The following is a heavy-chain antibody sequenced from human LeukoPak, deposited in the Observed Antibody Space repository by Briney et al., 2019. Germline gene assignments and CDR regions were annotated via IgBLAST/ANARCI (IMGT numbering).Heavy chain of an antibody. Sequence: GGSLRLSRAASGFTFSSYGMSWVRQAPGKGLEWVSAISGSGGSTYYADSVKGRFTISRDNSKNTLYLQMNSLRAEDTAVYYCACYGSGSYFDYWGQGTLVTVSS. J-gene: IGHJ4*02. D-gene: IGHD3-10*01. CDR3: ACYGSGSYFDY. V-gene: IGHV3-23*01. CDR1: GFTFSSYG. CDR2: ISGSGGST.